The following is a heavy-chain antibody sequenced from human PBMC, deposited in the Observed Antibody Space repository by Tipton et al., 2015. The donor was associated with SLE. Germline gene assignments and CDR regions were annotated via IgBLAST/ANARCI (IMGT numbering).Heavy chain of an antibody. CDR3: ARHDTNYGRNWFDP. Sequence: TLSLTCTVSGGSIISGGYYWSWIRQHPGKGLEWIAHIFYNGNTYYNPSLKSRVTISVDTSKNQFSLKVNSVTATDTAVYYCARHDTNYGRNWFDPWGQGTLVTVSS. CDR1: GGSIISGGYY. V-gene: IGHV4-31*03. CDR2: IFYNGNT. J-gene: IGHJ5*02. D-gene: IGHD2-8*01.